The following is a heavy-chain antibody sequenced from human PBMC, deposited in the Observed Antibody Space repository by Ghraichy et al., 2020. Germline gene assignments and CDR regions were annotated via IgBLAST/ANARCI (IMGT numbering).Heavy chain of an antibody. J-gene: IGHJ6*02. CDR3: ARIVGATAPYGMDV. CDR2: ISSSSRFI. Sequence: GGSLRLSCAAAGFTFNSYSMNWVRQAPGKGLEWVSAISSSSRFIFYTDSVKGRFTISRDNAKNLLYLQMNSLRAEDTAVYYCARIVGATAPYGMDVWGQGTTVTVS. CDR1: GFTFNSYS. D-gene: IGHD1-26*01. V-gene: IGHV3-21*04.